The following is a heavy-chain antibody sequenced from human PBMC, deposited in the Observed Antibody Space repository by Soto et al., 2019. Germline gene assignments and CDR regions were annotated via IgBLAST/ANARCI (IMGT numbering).Heavy chain of an antibody. Sequence: VGSLRLSCAASGFTFSDYYMNWIRQAPGKGLEWVSYISGSGSTIYYGDSVKGRFTISRDNAKNSLYLQMNSLRADDTAVYYCARAMVRGLDYYYAMDVCGQGTTVTVYS. CDR1: GFTFSDYY. CDR3: ARAMVRGLDYYYAMDV. D-gene: IGHD3-10*01. CDR2: ISGSGSTI. V-gene: IGHV3-11*01. J-gene: IGHJ6*02.